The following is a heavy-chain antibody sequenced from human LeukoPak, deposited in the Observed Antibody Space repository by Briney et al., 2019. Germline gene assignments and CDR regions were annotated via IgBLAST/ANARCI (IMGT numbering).Heavy chain of an antibody. CDR2: IIPIFGTA. Sequence: SVKVSCKASGGTFSSYAISWVRQAPGQGLEWMGGIIPIFGTANYAQKFQGRVTITADESTSTAYMELSSLRSEDTAVYYCARKGLGIAARGAFDIWGQGTMVTVSP. D-gene: IGHD6-6*01. V-gene: IGHV1-69*13. CDR3: ARKGLGIAARGAFDI. CDR1: GGTFSSYA. J-gene: IGHJ3*02.